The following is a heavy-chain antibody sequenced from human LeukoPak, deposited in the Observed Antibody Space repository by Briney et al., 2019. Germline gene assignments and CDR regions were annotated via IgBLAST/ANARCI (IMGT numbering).Heavy chain of an antibody. CDR2: ISSNGGST. CDR3: ASWPVGWYGEDS. CDR1: GFTFSTYA. D-gene: IGHD6-19*01. Sequence: GESLRLSCAASGFTFSTYAMHWVRQAPGKGLEYVSAISSNGGSTYYANSVKGRFTISRDNSKNTLYLQMGSLRVEDTAVYYCASWPVGWYGEDSWGQGALVTVSS. J-gene: IGHJ4*02. V-gene: IGHV3-64*01.